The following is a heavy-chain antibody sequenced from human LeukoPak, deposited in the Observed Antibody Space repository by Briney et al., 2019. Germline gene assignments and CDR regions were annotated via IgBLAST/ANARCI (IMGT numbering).Heavy chain of an antibody. Sequence: SQTLSLTCAISGDSVSSNSAAWNWIRQSPSRGLEWLGRTCYRSKWYNDYAVSVKSRITINPDTSKNQFSLQLNSVTPGDTAVYYCARGRGSAPGGGYYYYGMDVWGQGTTVTVSS. J-gene: IGHJ6*02. CDR2: TCYRSKWYN. CDR3: ARGRGSAPGGGYYYYGMDV. D-gene: IGHD3-16*01. V-gene: IGHV6-1*01. CDR1: GDSVSSNSAA.